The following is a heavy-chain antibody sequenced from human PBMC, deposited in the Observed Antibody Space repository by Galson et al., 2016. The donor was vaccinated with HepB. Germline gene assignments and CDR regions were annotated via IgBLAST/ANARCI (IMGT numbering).Heavy chain of an antibody. V-gene: IGHV4-59*01. Sequence: ETLSLTCTVSGGSISSYYWSWIRQPPGKGLEWIGYIFYSGSTNYNPSLKSRVTISVDTSKNQFSLKLSSVTAADTAVYYCARGVGSMIDYWGQGTLVTVSS. CDR2: IFYSGST. CDR1: GGSISSYY. J-gene: IGHJ4*02. CDR3: ARGVGSMIDY. D-gene: IGHD3-22*01.